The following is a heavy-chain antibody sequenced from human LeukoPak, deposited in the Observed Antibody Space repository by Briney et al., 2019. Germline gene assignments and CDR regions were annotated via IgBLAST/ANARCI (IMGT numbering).Heavy chain of an antibody. CDR3: AELGITMIGGV. V-gene: IGHV3-48*04. Sequence: PGGSLRLSCATSGFTFSAYSMSWVRQAPGKGLEWVSYISSSGSTIYYADSVKGRFTISRDNAKNSLYLQMNSLRAEDTAVYYCAELGITMIGGVWGKGTTVTISS. CDR1: GFTFSAYS. J-gene: IGHJ6*04. CDR2: ISSSGSTI. D-gene: IGHD3-10*02.